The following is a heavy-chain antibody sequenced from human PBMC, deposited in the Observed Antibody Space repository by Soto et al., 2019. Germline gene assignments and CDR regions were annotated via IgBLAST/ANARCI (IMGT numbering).Heavy chain of an antibody. Sequence: SVKVSCKASGGTFSSYAISWVRQAPGQGLEWMGGIIPIFGTANYAQKIQGRVTITADESTSTAYMELSSLRSEDTAVYYCARVYYYGSGSSLYYYGMDVWGQGTTVTVSS. V-gene: IGHV1-69*13. D-gene: IGHD3-10*01. CDR3: ARVYYYGSGSSLYYYGMDV. CDR2: IIPIFGTA. CDR1: GGTFSSYA. J-gene: IGHJ6*02.